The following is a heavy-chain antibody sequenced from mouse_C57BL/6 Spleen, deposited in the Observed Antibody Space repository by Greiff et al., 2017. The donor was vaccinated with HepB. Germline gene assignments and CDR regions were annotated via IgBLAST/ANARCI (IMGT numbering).Heavy chain of an antibody. D-gene: IGHD1-1*01. CDR1: GFTFSDYG. J-gene: IGHJ4*01. Sequence: EVQRVESGGGLVKPGGSLKLSCAASGFTFSDYGMHWVRQAPEKGLEWVAYISSGSSTIYYADTVKGRFTISRDNAKNTLFLQMTSLRSEDTAMYYCARHYGSRYYYAMDYWGQGTSVTVSS. V-gene: IGHV5-17*01. CDR3: ARHYGSRYYYAMDY. CDR2: ISSGSSTI.